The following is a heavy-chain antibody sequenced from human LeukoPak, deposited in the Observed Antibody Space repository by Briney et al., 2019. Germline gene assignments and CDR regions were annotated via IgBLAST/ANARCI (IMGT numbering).Heavy chain of an antibody. J-gene: IGHJ4*02. D-gene: IGHD6-19*01. V-gene: IGHV4-31*03. CDR1: GGSISSGGYY. CDR2: IYYIGST. CDR3: ARGGSGWSTKIFDY. Sequence: SETLSLTCTVSGGSISSGGYYWSWIRQHPGKGLEWIGYIYYIGSTYYNPSLKSRVTISVDTSKNQFSLKLSSVTAADTAVYYCARGGSGWSTKIFDYWGQGTLVTVSS.